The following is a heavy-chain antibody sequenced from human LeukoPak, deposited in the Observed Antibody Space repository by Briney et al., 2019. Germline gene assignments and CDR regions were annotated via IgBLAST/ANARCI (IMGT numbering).Heavy chain of an antibody. V-gene: IGHV3-7*05. Sequence: GGSLRLSCEASGLTFGDYWMTCVRQAPGKGPECVANIKQDGSETHYVDSVKGRFTIFRDNAKNSLSLQMNSLRVEDTAMYYSATYWRYFDWLLLDTWGLGTMVTVSS. CDR3: ATYWRYFDWLLLDT. CDR2: IKQDGSET. CDR1: GLTFGDYW. J-gene: IGHJ3*02. D-gene: IGHD3-9*01.